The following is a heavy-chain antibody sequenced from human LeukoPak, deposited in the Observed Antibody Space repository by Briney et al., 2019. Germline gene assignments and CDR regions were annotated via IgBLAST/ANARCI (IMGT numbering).Heavy chain of an antibody. CDR3: AREGPGFDY. J-gene: IGHJ4*02. V-gene: IGHV4-59*12. Sequence: TSETLSLTCTVSGGSISSYYWSWIRQPPGKGLEWIGYIYYSGTTNYNPSLKSRVTISVDSSKNQFSLQLNSVTAEDTAVYYCAREGPGFDYWGQGTLVTVSS. CDR1: GGSISSYY. CDR2: IYYSGTT.